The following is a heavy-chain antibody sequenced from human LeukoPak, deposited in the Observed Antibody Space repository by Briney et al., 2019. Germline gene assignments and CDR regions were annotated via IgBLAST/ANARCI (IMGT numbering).Heavy chain of an antibody. J-gene: IGHJ3*02. CDR2: IKQDGSEK. CDR3: AREGVGAAADAFDI. Sequence: GGSLRLSCEASGFTFSSYWMSWVRQAPGEGLEWVANIKQDGSEKYYVDSVKGRFTISRDNAKNTLYLQMHSLRAEDTAVYYCAREGVGAAADAFDIWGQGTMVTVSS. CDR1: GFTFSSYW. V-gene: IGHV3-7*05. D-gene: IGHD6-13*01.